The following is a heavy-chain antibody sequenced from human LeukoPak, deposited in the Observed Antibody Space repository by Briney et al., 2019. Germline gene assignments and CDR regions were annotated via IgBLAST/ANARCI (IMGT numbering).Heavy chain of an antibody. CDR1: GGSVSSGSYY. CDR3: ARAGAKYYYDSSAYYSTAFDI. J-gene: IGHJ3*02. Sequence: SETLSLTCTVSGGSVSSGSYYWSWIRQPPGKGLEWIGYLYYSGSTNYNPSLKSRVTISVDTSKQQFSLKLSSVNAADTAVYYCARAGAKYYYDSSAYYSTAFDIWGHRLVVPVSS. D-gene: IGHD3-22*01. V-gene: IGHV4-61*01. CDR2: LYYSGST.